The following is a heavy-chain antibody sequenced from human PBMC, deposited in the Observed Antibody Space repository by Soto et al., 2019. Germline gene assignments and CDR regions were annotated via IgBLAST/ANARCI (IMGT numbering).Heavy chain of an antibody. Sequence: SGPTLVNPTQTLTVTCSFSGFALSTIGMYINWIRQPPGKALEWLGIIDSDDDKYYSPSLKTRLTISKDTSKNQVVLTMTNMDPVDTATYYCARSRYYYDSSDYYGNTFDIWGQGTMVTVSS. CDR2: IDSDDDK. D-gene: IGHD3-22*01. V-gene: IGHV2-70*01. CDR1: GFALSTIGMY. J-gene: IGHJ3*02. CDR3: ARSRYYYDSSDYYGNTFDI.